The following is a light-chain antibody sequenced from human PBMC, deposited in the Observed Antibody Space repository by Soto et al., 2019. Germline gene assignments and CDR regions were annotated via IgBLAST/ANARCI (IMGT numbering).Light chain of an antibody. CDR3: QQRSSWPRVT. Sequence: EIVLTQSPSTLSLSPGERATLSCRASQSVSGSLAWYQQKPGQAPRLLIYDTSNRATGIPARFSGRGSGTGFTLTISSLEPEDFALYYCQQRSSWPRVTFGQGTRLENK. V-gene: IGKV3-11*01. J-gene: IGKJ5*01. CDR1: QSVSGS. CDR2: DTS.